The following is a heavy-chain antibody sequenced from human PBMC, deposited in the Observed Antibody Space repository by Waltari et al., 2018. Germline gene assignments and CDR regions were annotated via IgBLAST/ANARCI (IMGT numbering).Heavy chain of an antibody. CDR2: LSGTRDNT. J-gene: IGHJ3*02. CDR1: GFSFSSFA. Sequence: DVQLLESGGGLVQPGGSLRLSCAASGFSFSSFAMGWVRQAPEKGLEWVSGLSGTRDNTYYADSVRGRFTISRDNSKSTLYLQMNSLRAEDTALYYCAKDFVSVVADAFDSWGQGTMVTVSS. CDR3: AKDFVSVVADAFDS. V-gene: IGHV3-23*01. D-gene: IGHD2-15*01.